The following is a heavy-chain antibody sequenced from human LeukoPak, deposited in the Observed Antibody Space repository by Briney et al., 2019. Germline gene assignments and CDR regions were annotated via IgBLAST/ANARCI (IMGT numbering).Heavy chain of an antibody. V-gene: IGHV3-30*02. D-gene: IGHD1-26*01. J-gene: IGHJ4*02. CDR1: GFTISSYG. CDR2: IRYDGSNK. CDR3: AKEGRGGSYFWYFDY. Sequence: GGSLRLSCAASGFTISSYGMHWVRQAPGKGLEWVAFIRYDGSNKYYADSVKGRFTISRDNSKNTLYLQTNSLRAEDTAVYYCAKEGRGGSYFWYFDYWGQGTLVTVSS.